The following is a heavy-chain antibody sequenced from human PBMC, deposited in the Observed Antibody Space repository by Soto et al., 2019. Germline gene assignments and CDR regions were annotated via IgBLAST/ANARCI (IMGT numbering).Heavy chain of an antibody. CDR1: GYTFTVYY. Sequence: GASVKVSCKASGYTFTVYYMHCVLQAPGQGLDWMGCINPNSGGTNYAQKFQGRVTMTRDTSISTAYMELSRLRSDDTAVYYCARGVVVISWFDPWGQGTLVTVSS. D-gene: IGHD3-22*01. CDR2: INPNSGGT. J-gene: IGHJ5*02. V-gene: IGHV1-2*02. CDR3: ARGVVVISWFDP.